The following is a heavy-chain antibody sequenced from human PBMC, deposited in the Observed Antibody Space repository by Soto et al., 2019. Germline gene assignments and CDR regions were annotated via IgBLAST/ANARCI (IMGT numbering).Heavy chain of an antibody. CDR3: ARRWGPTFDF. J-gene: IGHJ4*02. Sequence: QVQLQESGPGLVKPSETLSLTCTVSGGSISSYYWSWIRQPPGKGLEWIGYIYYSGSTNYNPSLKSRVTISVDTSKNQVSLKLSSVTAADTAVYYCARRWGPTFDFWGQGTRVTVSS. D-gene: IGHD1-26*01. V-gene: IGHV4-59*01. CDR1: GGSISSYY. CDR2: IYYSGST.